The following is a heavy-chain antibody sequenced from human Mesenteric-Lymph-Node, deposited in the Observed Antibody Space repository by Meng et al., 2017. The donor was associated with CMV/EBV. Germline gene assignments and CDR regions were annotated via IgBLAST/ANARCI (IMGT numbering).Heavy chain of an antibody. CDR3: ASGGPTVSGLAVDH. V-gene: IGHV1-2*02. CDR2: INTNNGGT. CDR1: GSSFTDPF. J-gene: IGHJ4*02. Sequence: SGSSFTDPFIHWVRQAPGQGLEWMGWINTNNGGTNSAQKFHGRVTMTRDTSISTAYMELSSLIYDDAAVYFCASGGPTVSGLAVDHWGQGTLVTVSS. D-gene: IGHD3-22*01.